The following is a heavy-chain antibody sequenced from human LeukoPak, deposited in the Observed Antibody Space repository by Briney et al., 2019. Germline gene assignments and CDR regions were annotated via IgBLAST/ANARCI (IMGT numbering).Heavy chain of an antibody. CDR1: GFTFSSYA. Sequence: PGRSLRLSCAASGFTFSSYAMHWVRQAPGKGLEWVAVISYDGSNKYYADSVKGRFTISRDNSKNTLYLQMNSLRAEDTAVYYCARDPPNSIAPVSYFDYWGQGTLVTVSS. CDR3: ARDPPNSIAPVSYFDY. D-gene: IGHD2/OR15-2a*01. CDR2: ISYDGSNK. J-gene: IGHJ4*02. V-gene: IGHV3-30-3*01.